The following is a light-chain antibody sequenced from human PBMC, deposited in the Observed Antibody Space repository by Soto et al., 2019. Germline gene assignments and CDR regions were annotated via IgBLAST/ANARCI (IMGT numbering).Light chain of an antibody. J-gene: IGKJ5*01. Sequence: VLTQSPGTLTLSPGESAALSCRSSQPVSSNFLAWYQQQPGQAPRLLIYGVSSRASGIPDRFFGSGSGTDFTLTISSLEPEDFAVYYCQQRSNWPPITFGQVTRLEIK. CDR3: QQRSNWPPIT. V-gene: IGKV3D-20*02. CDR2: GVS. CDR1: QPVSSNF.